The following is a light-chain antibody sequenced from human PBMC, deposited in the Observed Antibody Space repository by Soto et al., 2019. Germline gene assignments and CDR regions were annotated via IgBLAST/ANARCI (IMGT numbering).Light chain of an antibody. V-gene: IGKV3-15*01. CDR2: AAS. J-gene: IGKJ5*01. Sequence: EIVMTQSPATLSVSPGERATLSCRASQNIASSLAWYQQLPGQAPRLLIFAASTRATGVPARFSGSGSGTAFTLTIASLQSEDFALYFCQQYHNWPPITFGQGTRLETK. CDR1: QNIASS. CDR3: QQYHNWPPIT.